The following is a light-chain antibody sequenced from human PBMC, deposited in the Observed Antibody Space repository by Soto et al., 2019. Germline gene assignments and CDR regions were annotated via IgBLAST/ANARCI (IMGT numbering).Light chain of an antibody. V-gene: IGKV1-5*01. CDR1: QTISSW. Sequence: DIQMTQSPSTLSGSVGDRVTITCRASQTISSWLAWYQQKPGKAPKLLIYAASSLQGGVPSRFSGSGSGTDFTLTISRLEPEDFAVYYCQQYGSSPQITFGQGTKVDIK. CDR2: AAS. J-gene: IGKJ1*01. CDR3: QQYGSSPQIT.